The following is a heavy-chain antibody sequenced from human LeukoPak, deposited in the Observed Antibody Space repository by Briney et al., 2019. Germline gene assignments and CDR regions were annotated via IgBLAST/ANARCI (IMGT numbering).Heavy chain of an antibody. D-gene: IGHD1-26*01. CDR3: ARLRGSGGSYFGGDY. J-gene: IGHJ4*02. CDR1: GYTFTSYW. V-gene: IGHV5-51*01. CDR2: IYPGDSDT. Sequence: GESLKISCQGSGYTFTSYWIGWVRQMPGKGLEWMGIIYPGDSDTRYSPSFQGQVTISADKSISTAYLQWSSLKASDTAMYYCARLRGSGGSYFGGDYWGQGTLVTVSS.